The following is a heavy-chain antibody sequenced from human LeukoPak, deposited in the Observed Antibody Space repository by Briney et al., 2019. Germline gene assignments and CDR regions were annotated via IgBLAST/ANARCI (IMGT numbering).Heavy chain of an antibody. V-gene: IGHV1-8*01. CDR1: GYTFTSYD. Sequence: ASVKVSCKASGYTFTSYDINWVRQATGQGLEWMGWMNPNSGNTGYAQKFQGRVTMTRNTSISTAYMELSSLRSEDTAVYYCARDGIAARSRGYYYYMDVWGKGTTVTVSS. CDR3: ARDGIAARSRGYYYYMDV. D-gene: IGHD6-6*01. J-gene: IGHJ6*03. CDR2: MNPNSGNT.